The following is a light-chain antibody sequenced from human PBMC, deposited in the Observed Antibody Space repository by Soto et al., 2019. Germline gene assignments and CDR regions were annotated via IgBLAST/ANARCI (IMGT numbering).Light chain of an antibody. J-gene: IGLJ1*01. V-gene: IGLV2-14*03. CDR2: DVT. CDR1: SSDVGGYNY. Sequence: QPASVSGSPGQSITISCTGTSSDVGGYNYVSWYQQHPGQAPKLIIYDVTNRPSGISNRFSGSKSGNTASLTISGLQTEDESDYYCISFTSRHIYVFGTGTKLTVL. CDR3: ISFTSRHIYV.